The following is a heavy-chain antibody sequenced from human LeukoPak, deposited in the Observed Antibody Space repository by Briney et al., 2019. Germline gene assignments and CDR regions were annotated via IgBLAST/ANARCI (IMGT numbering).Heavy chain of an antibody. D-gene: IGHD3-10*01. J-gene: IGHJ6*02. V-gene: IGHV1-46*01. CDR2: INPSDGST. CDR3: ARDPYFFGLGSYYCGLDG. CDR1: GYTFTSYY. Sequence: ASVKVSCKTSGYTFTSYYMHWVRQAPGQGLEWMGIINPSDGSTSYAQKFQDRVTMTRDTSTSTVYMELSSLRSEDTAVYYCARDPYFFGLGSYYCGLDGWGQGTTVTVSS.